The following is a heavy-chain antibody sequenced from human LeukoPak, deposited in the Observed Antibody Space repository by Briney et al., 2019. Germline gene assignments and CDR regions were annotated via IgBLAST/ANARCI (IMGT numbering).Heavy chain of an antibody. Sequence: GGSLRLSCAASGFTFSSYWMHWVRQAPGKGLVWVSRINTDGSSTSYADSVKGRFTISRDNAKNTLYLQMNSLRAEDTAVYYCARDRDLGVLRFLERFFDYWGQGTLVTVSS. J-gene: IGHJ4*02. V-gene: IGHV3-74*01. D-gene: IGHD3-3*01. CDR2: INTDGSST. CDR1: GFTFSSYW. CDR3: ARDRDLGVLRFLERFFDY.